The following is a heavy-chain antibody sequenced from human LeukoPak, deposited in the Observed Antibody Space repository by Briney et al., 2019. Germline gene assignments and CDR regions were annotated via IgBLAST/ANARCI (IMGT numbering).Heavy chain of an antibody. CDR3: ARDKYDSSGYLGTLDY. J-gene: IGHJ4*02. Sequence: SQTLSLTCAISGDSVSSNSAAWNWIRQSPSRGLEWLGRTYYRSKWYNDYAVSVKSRITTNPDTSKNQFSLQLNSVTPEDMAVYYCARDKYDSSGYLGTLDYWGQGTLVTVSS. CDR1: GDSVSSNSAA. D-gene: IGHD3-22*01. V-gene: IGHV6-1*01. CDR2: TYYRSKWYN.